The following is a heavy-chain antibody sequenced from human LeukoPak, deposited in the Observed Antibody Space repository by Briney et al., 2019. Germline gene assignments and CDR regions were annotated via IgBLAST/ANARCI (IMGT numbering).Heavy chain of an antibody. CDR3: AKDLDYFTQYAFDI. CDR1: GFTFSDYG. D-gene: IGHD2/OR15-2a*01. CDR2: MSYDGSNK. J-gene: IGHJ3*02. V-gene: IGHV3-30*18. Sequence: QPGRSLRLSCAASGFTFSDYGLHWVRQATGKGLEWVAVMSYDGSNKYYADSVRGRFTISRDNSKNTLYLQMNSLRAEDTAVYYCAKDLDYFTQYAFDIWGQGTMVTVSS.